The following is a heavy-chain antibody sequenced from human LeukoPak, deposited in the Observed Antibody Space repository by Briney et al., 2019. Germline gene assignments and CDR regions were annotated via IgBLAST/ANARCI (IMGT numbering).Heavy chain of an antibody. J-gene: IGHJ4*02. CDR3: ARGGGYYYYGSGSYYWPFDY. Sequence: GGSLRLSCAASGFSLSSNAMSWVRQAPGKGPEWVSAISRDTTYYAASVKGRFTISKDISKNTLSLQMNSLRAEDTAVYYCARGGGYYYYGSGSYYWPFDYWGQGTLVTVSS. CDR1: GFSLSSNA. V-gene: IGHV3-23*01. D-gene: IGHD3-10*01. CDR2: ISRDTT.